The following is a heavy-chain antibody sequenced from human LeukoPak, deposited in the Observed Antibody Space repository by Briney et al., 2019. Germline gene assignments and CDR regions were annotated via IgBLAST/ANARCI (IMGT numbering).Heavy chain of an antibody. D-gene: IGHD1-26*01. J-gene: IGHJ4*02. Sequence: ASVKVSCKASGYTFTSYAMHWVRQAPGQRLEWMGWINAGNGNTKYSQKFQGRVTITRDTSASTAYMELSSLRSEDTAVYYCARAFEGATLLLPADDWGRGTLVTVSS. CDR1: GYTFTSYA. CDR2: INAGNGNT. CDR3: ARAFEGATLLLPADD. V-gene: IGHV1-3*01.